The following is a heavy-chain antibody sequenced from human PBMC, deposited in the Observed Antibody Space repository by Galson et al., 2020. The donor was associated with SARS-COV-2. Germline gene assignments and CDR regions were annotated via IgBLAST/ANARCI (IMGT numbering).Heavy chain of an antibody. CDR1: GFTFSSYG. Sequence: GESLKISCAASGFTFSSYGMHWVRQAPGKGLEWVAVIWYDGSNKYYADSVKGRFTISRDNSKNTLYLQMNSLRAEDTAVYYCAREEGYSYGTYYFDYWCQGTLVTVSS. CDR2: IWYDGSNK. J-gene: IGHJ4*02. CDR3: AREEGYSYGTYYFDY. V-gene: IGHV3-33*01. D-gene: IGHD5-18*01.